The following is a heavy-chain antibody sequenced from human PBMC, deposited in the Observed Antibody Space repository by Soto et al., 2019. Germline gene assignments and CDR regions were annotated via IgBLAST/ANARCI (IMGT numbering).Heavy chain of an antibody. D-gene: IGHD1-1*01. V-gene: IGHV1-3*01. J-gene: IGHJ5*02. CDR2: INAGNGNT. CDR3: ARDGTYTT. CDR1: GYTFTSYA. Sequence: GASVKVSCKAFGYTFTSYAMHWVRQAPGQRLEWMGWINAGNGNTKYSQKFQGRVTMTRDTSTSTAYMELRSLRSEDTAVYYCARDGTYTTWGQGTLVTVSS.